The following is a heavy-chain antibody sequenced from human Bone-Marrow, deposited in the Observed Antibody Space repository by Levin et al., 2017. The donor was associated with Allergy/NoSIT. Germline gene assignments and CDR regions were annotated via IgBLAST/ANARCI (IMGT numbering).Heavy chain of an antibody. CDR3: ARERSLNSSGHDP. J-gene: IGHJ5*02. CDR2: ISAYNGNT. D-gene: IGHD6-19*01. CDR1: GYTFTSYG. V-gene: IGHV1-18*01. Sequence: GESLKISCKASGYTFTSYGISWVRQAPGQGLEWMGWISAYNGNTNYAQKLQGRVTMTTDTSTSTAYMELRSLRSDDTAVYYCARERSLNSSGHDPWGQGTLVTVSS.